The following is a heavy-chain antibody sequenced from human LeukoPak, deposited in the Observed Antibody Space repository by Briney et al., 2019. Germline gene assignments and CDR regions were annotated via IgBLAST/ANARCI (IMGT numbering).Heavy chain of an antibody. CDR1: GGSFSGYY. J-gene: IGHJ4*02. Sequence: PSETLSLTCAVYGGSFSGYYWSWIRQPPGKGLEWIGEINHSESTNYNPSLKSRVTISVDTSKDQFSLKLSSVTAADTAVYYCARRGRGYYGSGSYYHPLDYWGQGTLVTVSS. CDR2: INHSEST. V-gene: IGHV4-34*01. CDR3: ARRGRGYYGSGSYYHPLDY. D-gene: IGHD3-10*01.